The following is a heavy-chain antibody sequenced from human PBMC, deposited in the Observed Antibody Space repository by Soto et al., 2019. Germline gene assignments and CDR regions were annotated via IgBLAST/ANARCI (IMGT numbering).Heavy chain of an antibody. D-gene: IGHD3-22*01. V-gene: IGHV1-18*04. CDR3: AAYYYDSSGYGYYYYYGMDV. CDR1: GYTFTIYG. CDR2: ISAYNGNT. Sequence: ASVKVSCKASGYTFTIYGISCVLQSPGQWLDWMGWISAYNGNTNYAQKLQGRVTMTTDTSTSTAYMELRSLRSDDTAVYYCAAYYYDSSGYGYYYYYGMDVWGQGTTVTVSS. J-gene: IGHJ6*02.